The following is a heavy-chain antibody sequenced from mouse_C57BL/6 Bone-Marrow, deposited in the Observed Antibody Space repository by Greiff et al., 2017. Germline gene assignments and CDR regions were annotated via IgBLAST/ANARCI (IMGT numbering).Heavy chain of an antibody. Sequence: EVKLVESGGGLVKPGGSLKLSCAASGFTFSDYGMHWVRQAPEKGLEWVAYISSGSSTIYYADTVKGRFTISRDTAKNTLFLQMTSLRSEDTARYYCARNYGSCYDWFAYWGQGTLVTVSA. V-gene: IGHV5-17*01. CDR1: GFTFSDYG. CDR3: ARNYGSCYDWFAY. D-gene: IGHD1-1*01. CDR2: ISSGSSTI. J-gene: IGHJ3*01.